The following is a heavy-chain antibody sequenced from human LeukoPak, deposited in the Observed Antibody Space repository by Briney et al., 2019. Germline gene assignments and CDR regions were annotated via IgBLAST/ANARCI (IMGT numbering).Heavy chain of an antibody. CDR2: IYPGDSDT. Sequence: GESLTISCKGSGYSFTSYWIGWVRQMPGKGLEWVGIIYPGDSDTKYSPSFQGQVPISADKSISTAYLQWSSLKASDTAMYYCARLPRGYSYVYDYWGQGTLVTVSS. J-gene: IGHJ4*02. D-gene: IGHD5-18*01. CDR1: GYSFTSYW. CDR3: ARLPRGYSYVYDY. V-gene: IGHV5-51*01.